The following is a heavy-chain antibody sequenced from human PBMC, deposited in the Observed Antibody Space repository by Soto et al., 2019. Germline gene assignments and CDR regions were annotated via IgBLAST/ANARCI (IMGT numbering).Heavy chain of an antibody. CDR3: ARDGGSSSSRPQIC. CDR1: GFTFSSYS. J-gene: IGHJ4*02. Sequence: GGSLRLSCAASGFTFSSYSMNWVRQAPGKGLEWVSSISSSSSYIYYADSVKGRFTISRDNAKNSLYLQMNSLRAEDTAVYYCARDGGSSSSRPQICWGQGTLGTVSS. CDR2: ISSSSSYI. V-gene: IGHV3-21*01. D-gene: IGHD6-13*01.